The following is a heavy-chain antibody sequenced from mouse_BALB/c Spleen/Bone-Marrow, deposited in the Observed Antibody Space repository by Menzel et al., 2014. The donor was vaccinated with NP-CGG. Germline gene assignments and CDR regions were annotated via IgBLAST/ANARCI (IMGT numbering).Heavy chain of an antibody. CDR1: GFNIKDYY. J-gene: IGHJ2*01. CDR2: IDPGNGDT. Sequence: EVQLQQSGAELVRSGASVKLSCTASGFNIKDYYMHWVKQRPEQGLEWIGWIDPGNGDTEYAPKFQGKATMTADTSSNTAYLQLSSLTSEDAAVXXXXXXXXXXHYXDYWGXGTTLTVSS. CDR3: XXXXXXXHYXDY. V-gene: IGHV14-4*02.